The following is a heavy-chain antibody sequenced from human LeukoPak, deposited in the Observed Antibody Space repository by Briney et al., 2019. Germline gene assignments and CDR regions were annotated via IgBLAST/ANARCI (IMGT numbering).Heavy chain of an antibody. D-gene: IGHD2-2*01. CDR2: FCGSDNST. V-gene: IGHV3-23*01. Sequence: GGSLRLSCAASGVTISNYAMSWVRQAPGKGLEWVSSFCGSDNSTYYADSVKGRFTFSRDNSKNTLSLQMNSLRAEDTAVYYFANLLSASWYAGADFWGQGTLVTVSS. CDR1: GVTISNYA. CDR3: ANLLSASWYAGADF. J-gene: IGHJ4*02.